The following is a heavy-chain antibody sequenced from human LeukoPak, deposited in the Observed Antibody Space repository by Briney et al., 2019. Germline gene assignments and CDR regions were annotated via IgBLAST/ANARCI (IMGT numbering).Heavy chain of an antibody. CDR2: IYHSGST. Sequence: PSETLSLTCTVSGYSISSGYYWGWIRPPPGKGLEWIGSIYHSGSTYYNPSLKSRVTISVDTSKNQFSLKLSSVTAADTAVYYCARLPFEGLDYWGQGTLVTVSS. V-gene: IGHV4-38-2*02. CDR1: GYSISSGYY. CDR3: ARLPFEGLDY. D-gene: IGHD1-26*01. J-gene: IGHJ4*02.